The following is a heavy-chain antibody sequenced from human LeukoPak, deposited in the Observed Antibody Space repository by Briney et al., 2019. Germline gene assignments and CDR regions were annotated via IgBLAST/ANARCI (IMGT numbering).Heavy chain of an antibody. CDR3: ARARNTNSSSWYDYYYYYMDV. CDR2: IYYSWST. CDR1: GGSISSYY. D-gene: IGHD6-13*01. V-gene: IGHV4-59*01. J-gene: IGHJ6*03. Sequence: PSGTLSLTCTVSGGSISSYYWSWIRQPPGKGLEWIGYIYYSWSTNYNPSLKSRVTISVDTSKNQFSLKLSSVTAADTAVYYCARARNTNSSSWYDYYYYYMDVWGKGTTVTISS.